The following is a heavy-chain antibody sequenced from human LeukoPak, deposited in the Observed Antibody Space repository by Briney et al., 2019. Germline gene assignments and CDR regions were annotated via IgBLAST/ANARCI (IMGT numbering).Heavy chain of an antibody. J-gene: IGHJ3*02. CDR1: GGSFSGYY. CDR2: INHSGST. CDR3: ARRDIVVVPAANDAFDI. V-gene: IGHV4-34*01. D-gene: IGHD2-2*01. Sequence: SETLSLTCAVYGGSFSGYYWSWIRQPPGKGLEWIGEINHSGSTNYNPSLKSRVTISVDTSKNQFSLKLSSVTAADTAVYYCARRDIVVVPAANDAFDIWGQGTMVTVSS.